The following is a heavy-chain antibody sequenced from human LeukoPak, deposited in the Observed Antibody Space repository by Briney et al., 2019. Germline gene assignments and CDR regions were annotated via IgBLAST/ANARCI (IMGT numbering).Heavy chain of an antibody. CDR1: GFTFSSYW. D-gene: IGHD3-3*01. J-gene: IGHJ1*01. CDR3: ARGPTYYDFWSGAKYFQH. V-gene: IGHV3-7*04. Sequence: GGSLRLSCAVSGFTFSSYWMSWVRQAPGKGLEWVANIKHDGSEIYYVDSVKGRFTISRDNVKNSLYLQMNSLRAEDTAVYYCARGPTYYDFWSGAKYFQHWGQGTLATVSS. CDR2: IKHDGSEI.